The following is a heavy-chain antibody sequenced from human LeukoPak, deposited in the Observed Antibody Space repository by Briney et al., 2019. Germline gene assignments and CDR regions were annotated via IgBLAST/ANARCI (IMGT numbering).Heavy chain of an antibody. Sequence: GGSLRLSCAASGFTFSSYGMHWVRQAPGKGLEWVAFIRYDGSNKYYADSVKGRFTISRDNSKNTLYLQMNSLRAEDTAVYYCAKDQGYSYGYYFDYWGQGTLVTVSS. CDR2: IRYDGSNK. CDR1: GFTFSSYG. CDR3: AKDQGYSYGYYFDY. J-gene: IGHJ4*02. D-gene: IGHD5-18*01. V-gene: IGHV3-30*02.